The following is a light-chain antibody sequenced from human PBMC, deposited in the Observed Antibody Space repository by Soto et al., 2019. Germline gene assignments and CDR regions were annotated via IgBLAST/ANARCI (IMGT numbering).Light chain of an antibody. V-gene: IGKV3-20*01. Sequence: EIVLTQSPGTLSLSPGERATLSCRASQSVSSNYLAWFQQKPGQAPRLLIYGASNRATAIPDRFSGSGSGTDFTLTISRLEPEEFAVYYCQQYGSAPRTFGQGTKVEIK. CDR1: QSVSSNY. CDR2: GAS. J-gene: IGKJ1*01. CDR3: QQYGSAPRT.